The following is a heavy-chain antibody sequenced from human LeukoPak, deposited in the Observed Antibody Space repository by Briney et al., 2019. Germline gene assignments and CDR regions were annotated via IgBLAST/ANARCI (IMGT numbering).Heavy chain of an antibody. Sequence: PGGSLRLSCVASGFTFSSYWMSWVRQAPGKGLEWVANINKDGSEKYYLDSVKGRFTISRDNAVDSLYLQMNSLRAEDTAVYYCARRYCSGGSCYSVDYWGQGTLVTVSS. D-gene: IGHD2-15*01. CDR1: GFTFSSYW. J-gene: IGHJ4*02. CDR3: ARRYCSGGSCYSVDY. CDR2: INKDGSEK. V-gene: IGHV3-7*01.